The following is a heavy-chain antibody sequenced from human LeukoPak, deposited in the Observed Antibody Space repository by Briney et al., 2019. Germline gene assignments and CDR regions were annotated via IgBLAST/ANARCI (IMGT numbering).Heavy chain of an antibody. J-gene: IGHJ3*02. CDR2: MKQDGSEK. V-gene: IGHV3-7*03. D-gene: IGHD6-13*01. Sequence: GGSLRLSCAASGFTFSSYWMSWVRQAPGKGLEWVANMKQDGSEKYYVDSVKGRFTISRDNAKNSLYLQMNSLRAEDTALYYCAKDMGIALTYDAFDIWGQGTMVTVSS. CDR1: GFTFSSYW. CDR3: AKDMGIALTYDAFDI.